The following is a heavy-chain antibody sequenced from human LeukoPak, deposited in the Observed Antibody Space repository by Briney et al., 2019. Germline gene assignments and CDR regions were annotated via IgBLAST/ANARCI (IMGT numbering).Heavy chain of an antibody. V-gene: IGHV3-21*01. CDR3: ARDTGGYYGYYFDY. CDR2: ISSSSSYI. J-gene: IGHJ4*02. D-gene: IGHD3-3*01. Sequence: GGSLRLSCAASGFTFSSYSMNWVRQAPGKGLEWVSSISSSSSYIYYADSVKGRFTISRDNAKNSLYLQMNSLRAEDTAVYYCARDTGGYYGYYFDYWGQGTLVTVSS. CDR1: GFTFSSYS.